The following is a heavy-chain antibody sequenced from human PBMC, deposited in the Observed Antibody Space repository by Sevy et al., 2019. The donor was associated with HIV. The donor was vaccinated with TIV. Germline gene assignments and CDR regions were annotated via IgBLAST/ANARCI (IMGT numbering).Heavy chain of an antibody. Sequence: GGSLRLSCAASGFTFSSYGMHWVRQAPGKGLEWVAVIWNDRSNKHYADSVKGRFTISRDNSKNTLYLQMNSLRAEDMAVYYCASLPNNYYDSSGYSGNDAFDIWGQGTMVTVSS. J-gene: IGHJ3*02. CDR1: GFTFSSYG. CDR2: IWNDRSNK. V-gene: IGHV3-33*01. CDR3: ASLPNNYYDSSGYSGNDAFDI. D-gene: IGHD3-22*01.